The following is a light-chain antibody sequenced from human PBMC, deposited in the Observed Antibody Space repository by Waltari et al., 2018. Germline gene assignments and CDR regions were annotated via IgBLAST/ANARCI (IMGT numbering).Light chain of an antibody. J-gene: IGKJ1*01. CDR1: QNVSPW. V-gene: IGKV1-5*03. CDR2: KAS. Sequence: DIQMTQSPSTLSASVGDRVTITCRASQNVSPWLAGYQHKPGKAPKLLIYKASSLESGVPSRFSGSGSGTEFTLTISCLQPDDFATYYCQHYKTSSRTFGQGTKVEFK. CDR3: QHYKTSSRT.